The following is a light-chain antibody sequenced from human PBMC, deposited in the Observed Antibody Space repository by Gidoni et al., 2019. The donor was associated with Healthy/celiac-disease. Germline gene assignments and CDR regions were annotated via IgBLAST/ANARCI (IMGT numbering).Light chain of an antibody. CDR1: QGISSY. V-gene: IGKV1-9*01. CDR2: AAS. Sequence: DIQSTQSPSFLSASVGDSVPITCWASQGISSYLAWYQQKPGKAPKLLIYAASTLQSGVPSRFSGSGSGTEFTLTISSLQPEDFATYYCQQLNSYPRTFGQGTKVEIK. J-gene: IGKJ1*01. CDR3: QQLNSYPRT.